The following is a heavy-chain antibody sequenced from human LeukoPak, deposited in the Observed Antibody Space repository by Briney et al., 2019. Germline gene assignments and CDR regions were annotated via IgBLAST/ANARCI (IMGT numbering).Heavy chain of an antibody. D-gene: IGHD6-19*01. J-gene: IGHJ4*02. Sequence: SETLSLTCTVSGDSISGFYWNWIRQPPGKGLEWIGHVYDSGSTTYNPSVKSRVIISQDTSKNEFSLKLKSVTAADTAVYYCARGHHRSGWYLDYWGQGALVSVSS. V-gene: IGHV4-59*01. CDR3: ARGHHRSGWYLDY. CDR2: VYDSGST. CDR1: GDSISGFY.